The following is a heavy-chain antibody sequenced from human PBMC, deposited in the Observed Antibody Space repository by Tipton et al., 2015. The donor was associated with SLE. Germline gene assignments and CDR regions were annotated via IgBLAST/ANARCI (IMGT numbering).Heavy chain of an antibody. CDR3: ARGGDSGWTPFDY. CDR2: IYYSGST. V-gene: IGHV4-31*03. CDR1: GGSISSGGYY. J-gene: IGHJ4*02. D-gene: IGHD6-19*01. Sequence: TLSLTCTVSGGSISSGGYYWSWIRQHPGKGLEWIGYIYYSGSTDYSPSLKSRLTISVDTSKNQFSLNLSSVTAADTAVYYCARGGDSGWTPFDYWGQGTLVTVSS.